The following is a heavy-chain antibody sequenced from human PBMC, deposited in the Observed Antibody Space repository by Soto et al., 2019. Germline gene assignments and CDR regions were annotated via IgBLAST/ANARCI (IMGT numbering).Heavy chain of an antibody. D-gene: IGHD2-15*01. J-gene: IGHJ5*02. CDR3: ARAPLPNCSGGTCDPWYFDP. CDR2: ISVYNDYT. V-gene: IGHV1-18*01. Sequence: GASVKVSCKASGYSFTSHAITWVRQAPGQGPEWMGWISVYNDYTNYAQSVQGRVTMTTDTSTSTAYMELRNLISDDTAVYYCARAPLPNCSGGTCDPWYFDPWGQGTLVTVSS. CDR1: GYSFTSHA.